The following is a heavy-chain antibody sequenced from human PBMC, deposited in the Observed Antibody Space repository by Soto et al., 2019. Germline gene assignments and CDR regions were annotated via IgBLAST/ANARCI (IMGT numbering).Heavy chain of an antibody. CDR1: RFTFSTYA. Sequence: GGSLRLSCLASRFTFSTYAMHWVRQAPGKGLEYVSTISSNGGSTYYADSVKGRFTISRDNSKNTLYLQMSSLRAEDTAVYYCVKYYFDSSGYYGLNPFDIWGQGTMVTVSS. D-gene: IGHD3-22*01. V-gene: IGHV3-64D*06. CDR2: ISSNGGST. J-gene: IGHJ3*02. CDR3: VKYYFDSSGYYGLNPFDI.